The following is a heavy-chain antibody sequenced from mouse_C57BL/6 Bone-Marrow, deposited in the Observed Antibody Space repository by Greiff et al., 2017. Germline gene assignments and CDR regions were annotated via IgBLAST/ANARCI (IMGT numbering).Heavy chain of an antibody. CDR1: GFNIKDDY. CDR2: IDPENGDT. V-gene: IGHV14-4*01. CDR3: TTLLHGSSSEGFAY. D-gene: IGHD1-1*01. J-gene: IGHJ3*01. Sequence: VQLQQSGAELVRPGASVKLSCTASGFNIKDDYMHWVKQRPEQGLEWIGWIDPENGDTEYASNVQGKATITADTSSNTAYLQLSSLTSEDTAVYYCTTLLHGSSSEGFAYWGQGTLVTVSA.